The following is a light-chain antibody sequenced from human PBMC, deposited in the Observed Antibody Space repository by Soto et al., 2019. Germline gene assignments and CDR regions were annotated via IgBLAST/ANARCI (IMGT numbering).Light chain of an antibody. V-gene: IGLV2-8*01. CDR2: EVS. Sequence: QSAVTQPPSASGSPGQSVTISCTGTSSDVGGYNYVSWYQQHPGKAPKLMIYEVSKRPSGVPDRFSGSKSGNTASLTVSGLHAEDEADYYCSSYAGSNNPYVFGTGTKVTVL. CDR3: SSYAGSNNPYV. CDR1: SSDVGGYNY. J-gene: IGLJ1*01.